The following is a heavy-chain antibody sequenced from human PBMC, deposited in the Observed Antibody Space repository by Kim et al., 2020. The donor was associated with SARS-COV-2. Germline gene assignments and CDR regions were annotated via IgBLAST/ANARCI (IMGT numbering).Heavy chain of an antibody. J-gene: IGHJ4*02. CDR1: GYSFTSYW. CDR2: IDPSDSYT. V-gene: IGHV5-10-1*01. CDR3: ARLPDSSGWHYYFDY. Sequence: GESLKISCKGSGYSFTSYWISWVRQMPGKGLEWMGRIDPSDSYTNYSPSFRGHVTISADKSISTAYLQWSSLKASDTAMYYCARLPDSSGWHYYFDYWGQGTLVTVSS. D-gene: IGHD6-19*01.